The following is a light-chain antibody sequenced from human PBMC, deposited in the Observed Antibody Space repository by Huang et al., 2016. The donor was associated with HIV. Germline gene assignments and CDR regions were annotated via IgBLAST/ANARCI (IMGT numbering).Light chain of an antibody. V-gene: IGKV3-20*01. J-gene: IGKJ1*01. CDR2: GAS. CDR3: QQYGRSRT. Sequence: EIVLTQSPGTLSLSPGERATLSCRASQSVSNSYLAWYQQKPGQAPRLLIYGASSSATGIPDRLSGSGSGTDFTLTIARLEPEDFALYHCQQYGRSRTFGQGTKVEMK. CDR1: QSVSNSY.